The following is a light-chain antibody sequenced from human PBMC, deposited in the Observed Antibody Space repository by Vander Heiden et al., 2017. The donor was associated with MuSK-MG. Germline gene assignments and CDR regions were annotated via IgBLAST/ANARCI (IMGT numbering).Light chain of an antibody. V-gene: IGKV2-28*01. CDR1: QSLLHSNGYNY. CDR3: MHALQSKWI. Sequence: DIVMTQSPLSLPVTPDEPASISCRSSQSLLHSNGYNYWDWYLQTPGQSPQLLIYLGSNRASGGPYRCSGIGSGTEFKLKISRVEAEDVGFDYCMHALQSKWIFGPGTKVEIK. J-gene: IGKJ3*01. CDR2: LGS.